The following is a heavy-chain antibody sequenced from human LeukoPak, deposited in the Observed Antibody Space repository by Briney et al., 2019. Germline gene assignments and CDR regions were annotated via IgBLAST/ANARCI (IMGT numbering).Heavy chain of an antibody. Sequence: GGSLRLSCAASGFIFSSYFMSWVRQAPGMGLEWVSVITGSGGNTYYADSVKGRFTISKDNSKNTVYLQMSSLRVDDTAVYYCVREDTPATANYWGQGTLVTISS. V-gene: IGHV3-23*01. CDR1: GFIFSSYF. CDR2: ITGSGGNT. D-gene: IGHD2-21*02. J-gene: IGHJ4*02. CDR3: VREDTPATANY.